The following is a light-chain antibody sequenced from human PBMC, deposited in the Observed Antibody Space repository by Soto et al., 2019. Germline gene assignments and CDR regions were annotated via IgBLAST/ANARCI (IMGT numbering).Light chain of an antibody. J-gene: IGKJ1*01. CDR2: DAS. V-gene: IGKV3-11*01. CDR1: QSVSSY. CDR3: QQRSNCPWT. Sequence: EIALTQSPATLALSPGERATLSCRASQSVSSYLAWYQQKPGQAPRLLIYDASNRATGIPARFSGSGSGTDFTLTISSLEPEDFAVYYCQQRSNCPWTFGQGTKV.